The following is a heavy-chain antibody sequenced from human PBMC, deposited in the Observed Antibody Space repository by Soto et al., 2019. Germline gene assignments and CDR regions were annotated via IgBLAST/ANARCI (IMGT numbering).Heavy chain of an antibody. CDR1: GYTFRTYG. CDR3: ARDSHDDESSYWYFGF. CDR2: ISSYNDKT. J-gene: IGHJ2*01. D-gene: IGHD2-2*01. Sequence: QVQLVQSGAEVKKPGASVKVSCKTSGYTFRTYGISWVRQAPGQGLEWMGGISSYNDKTKYSQKIEGRATMTADTFTSTAYLELRSLRADDTAVYYGARDSHDDESSYWYFGFWCRGTRVTVSS. V-gene: IGHV1-18*01.